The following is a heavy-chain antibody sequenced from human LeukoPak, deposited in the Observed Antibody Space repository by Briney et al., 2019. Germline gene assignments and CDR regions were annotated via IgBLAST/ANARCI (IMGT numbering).Heavy chain of an antibody. CDR1: GGSISSYY. J-gene: IGHJ6*03. CDR2: IYHSGST. Sequence: SETLSLTCTVSGGSISSYYWSWIRQPPGKGLEWIVYIYHSGSTYYNPPLKSRVTISVDTSKNQFSLKLSSVTAADTAVYYCARVRYYGSGSKRTFYYYYMDVWGKGTTVTVSS. CDR3: ARVRYYGSGSKRTFYYYYMDV. V-gene: IGHV4-59*08. D-gene: IGHD3-10*01.